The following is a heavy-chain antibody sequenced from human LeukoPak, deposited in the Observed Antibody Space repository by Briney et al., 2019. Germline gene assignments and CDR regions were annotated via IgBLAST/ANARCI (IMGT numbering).Heavy chain of an antibody. Sequence: GRSLRLSCAASGSTFSTYAMHWVRQAPGKGLEWVAVISYDGRNKDYADSVKGRFTISRDNSENTLYLQMNSLITGDTAVYYCARDMAWFDPWGQGTLVTVSS. CDR3: ARDMAWFDP. J-gene: IGHJ5*02. CDR2: ISYDGRNK. V-gene: IGHV3-30*04. D-gene: IGHD3-10*01. CDR1: GSTFSTYA.